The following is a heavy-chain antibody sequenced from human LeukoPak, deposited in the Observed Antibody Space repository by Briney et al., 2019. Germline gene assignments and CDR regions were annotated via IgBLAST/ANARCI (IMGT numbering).Heavy chain of an antibody. J-gene: IGHJ4*03. Sequence: GASVTVSCTGSGYTFTPYGINWVRQAPAQGLEGMGWICAYKGNTKYAQKLQGRVTMATDTSTSTAYMELRSLRSDDTAVYCCAREGRYSGYDFDYWGQGTPVTVSS. CDR3: AREGRYSGYDFDY. D-gene: IGHD5-12*01. CDR2: ICAYKGNT. V-gene: IGHV1-18*04. CDR1: GYTFTPYG.